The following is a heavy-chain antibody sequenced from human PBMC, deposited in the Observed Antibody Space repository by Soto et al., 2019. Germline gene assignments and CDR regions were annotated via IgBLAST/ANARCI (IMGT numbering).Heavy chain of an antibody. CDR3: ARLRYCSGGSCFDAFDI. Sequence: EVQLLESGGGLVQPGGSLRLSCAASGFTFSSYAMSWVRQAPGKGLEWVSAISGSGGSTYYADSVKGRFTISRDNSKNTLYLQMNGLRAENTAVYYCARLRYCSGGSCFDAFDIWGQGTMVTVSS. J-gene: IGHJ3*02. CDR1: GFTFSSYA. CDR2: ISGSGGST. V-gene: IGHV3-23*01. D-gene: IGHD2-15*01.